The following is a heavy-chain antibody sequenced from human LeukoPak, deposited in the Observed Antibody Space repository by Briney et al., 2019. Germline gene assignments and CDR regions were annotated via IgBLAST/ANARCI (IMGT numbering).Heavy chain of an antibody. Sequence: PGGSLRLSCAASGFSFSRYYMSWVRQTPGKALEWISYIPTSGIPVQYADSVRGRFTASRDDAKNSLHLQMDSLRVEDTAVYYCTRAVGLGPGAHFDQWGQGALVIVPS. CDR2: IPTSGIPV. CDR3: TRAVGLGPGAHFDQ. V-gene: IGHV3-11*01. CDR1: GFSFSRYY. J-gene: IGHJ4*02. D-gene: IGHD1-26*01.